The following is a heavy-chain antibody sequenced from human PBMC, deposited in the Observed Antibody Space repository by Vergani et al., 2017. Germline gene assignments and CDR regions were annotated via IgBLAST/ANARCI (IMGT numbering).Heavy chain of an antibody. D-gene: IGHD3-9*01. CDR2: ISGSGVSA. CDR3: AKQYFVTGNYRFDY. J-gene: IGHJ4*02. Sequence: EVQLLESGGGLVQPGGSLRLTCAASEFTFSNYAMNWVRQAPGKGLEWVSGISGSGVSAYYTDSVKGRFTISRDKSKNMLFLQMNNLRTEDTAIYYCAKQYFVTGNYRFDYWGEEALVTVVS. V-gene: IGHV3-23*01. CDR1: EFTFSNYA.